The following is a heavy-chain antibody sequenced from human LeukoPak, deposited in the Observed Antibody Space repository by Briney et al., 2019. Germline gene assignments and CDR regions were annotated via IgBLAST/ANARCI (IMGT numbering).Heavy chain of an antibody. CDR1: GFTFSSYA. J-gene: IGHJ4*02. Sequence: PGGSLRLSCAASGFTFSSYAMNWVRQAPGKGLEWVSYISSSSSTVYYAASVKGRFTISRDNAKNSLYLQMNSLRAEDTAVYYCARDRYNWNPLLDYWGQGTLATVSS. CDR3: ARDRYNWNPLLDY. V-gene: IGHV3-48*04. D-gene: IGHD1-20*01. CDR2: ISSSSSTV.